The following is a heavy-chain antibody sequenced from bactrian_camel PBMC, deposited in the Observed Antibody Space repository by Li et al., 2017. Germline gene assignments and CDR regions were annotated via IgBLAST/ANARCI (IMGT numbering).Heavy chain of an antibody. V-gene: IGHV3S55*01. Sequence: QVQLVESGGGAVQTGGSLRLTCTAVGLTFVGGNQGWYRETPGNEFELVSPIAPDGSRWYADSVQGRFTISKDDSKNTLYLHMNDLKPEDTAIYYCAVDFEFGVTADQALAVLGTLFEYRNWGQGTQVTVS. CDR2: IAPDGSR. J-gene: IGHJ4*01. D-gene: IGHD3*01. CDR3: AVDFEFGVTADQALAVLGTLFEYRN. CDR1: GLTFVGGN.